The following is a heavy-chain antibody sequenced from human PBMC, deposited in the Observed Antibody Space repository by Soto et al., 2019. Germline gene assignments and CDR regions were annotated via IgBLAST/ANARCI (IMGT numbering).Heavy chain of an antibody. CDR2: INPNSGGT. Sequence: GASVKVSCKASGYTFTGYYMHWVRQAPGQGLEWMGWINPNSGGTNYAQKFQGWVTMTRDTSISTAYMELSRLRSDDTAMYYCARHRPAAAAFMDVWGQGTTVTVSS. J-gene: IGHJ6*02. V-gene: IGHV1-2*04. D-gene: IGHD6-13*01. CDR3: ARHRPAAAAFMDV. CDR1: GYTFTGYY.